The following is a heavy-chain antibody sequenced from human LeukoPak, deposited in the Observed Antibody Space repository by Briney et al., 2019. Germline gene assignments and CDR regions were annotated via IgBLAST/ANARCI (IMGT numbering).Heavy chain of an antibody. D-gene: IGHD2-2*01. Sequence: PGGSLRLSCVASGFTFSIYAMNWVRQAPGKGLEWVSGISGSGVSTYYADSVKGRFTISRDNSKNMLYLQMNSLRAEDAAVYYCAKRSSSSNPYYGMDVWGQGTTVTVSS. J-gene: IGHJ6*02. CDR1: GFTFSIYA. V-gene: IGHV3-23*01. CDR3: AKRSSSSNPYYGMDV. CDR2: ISGSGVST.